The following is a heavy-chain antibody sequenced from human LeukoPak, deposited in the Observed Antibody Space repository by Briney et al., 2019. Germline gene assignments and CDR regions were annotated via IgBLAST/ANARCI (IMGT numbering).Heavy chain of an antibody. D-gene: IGHD4-17*01. Sequence: GGSLRLSCAASGFTFSSYEMNWVRQAPEKGLEWVSYISSSGSTIYYADSVKGRFTISRDNAKNSLYLQMNSLRAEDTAVYYCARGDYGDYGDYFDYWGQGTLVTVSS. CDR1: GFTFSSYE. J-gene: IGHJ4*02. CDR2: ISSSGSTI. V-gene: IGHV3-48*03. CDR3: ARGDYGDYGDYFDY.